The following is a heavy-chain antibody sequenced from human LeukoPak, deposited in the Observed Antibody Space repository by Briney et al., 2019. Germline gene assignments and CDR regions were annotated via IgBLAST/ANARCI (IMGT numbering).Heavy chain of an antibody. D-gene: IGHD6-13*01. Sequence: SETLSLTCAVYGGSFSGYYWSWIRQPPGKGLEWIGEINHSGSTNYNPSLKSRVTISVDTSKNQFSLKLSSVTAADTAVYYCARGYSSSWYLNWFDPWGQGTLVTVSS. J-gene: IGHJ5*02. CDR2: INHSGST. CDR3: ARGYSSSWYLNWFDP. CDR1: GGSFSGYY. V-gene: IGHV4-34*01.